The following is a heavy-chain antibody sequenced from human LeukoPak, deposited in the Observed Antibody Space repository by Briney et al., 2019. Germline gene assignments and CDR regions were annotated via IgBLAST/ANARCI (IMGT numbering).Heavy chain of an antibody. CDR1: GFTFSSYG. V-gene: IGHV3-30*02. Sequence: GGSLRLSCAASGFTFSSYGMHWVRQAPGKGLEWVAFIRYDGSNKYYADSVKGRFTISRDNSKNTLYLQMNSLRAEDTAVYYCARQRFTMRAYAGNWFDPWGQGTLVTVSS. CDR3: ARQRFTMRAYAGNWFDP. D-gene: IGHD3-10*01. CDR2: IRYDGSNK. J-gene: IGHJ5*02.